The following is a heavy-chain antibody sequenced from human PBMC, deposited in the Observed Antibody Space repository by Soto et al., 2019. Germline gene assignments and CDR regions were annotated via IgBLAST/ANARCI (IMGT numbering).Heavy chain of an antibody. Sequence: SDTLSLTCDVYSGSFSGYYCTWILQTPLKGLECIGEIKYSGSTNYNPSLKSRVTISADTSKNQFSLNLRSVTAADTAVYYCVTQYYYTSASYYRGFEYWGQGTLVTVSS. CDR1: SGSFSGYY. V-gene: IGHV4-34*01. CDR3: VTQYYYTSASYYRGFEY. J-gene: IGHJ4*02. D-gene: IGHD3-10*01. CDR2: IKYSGST.